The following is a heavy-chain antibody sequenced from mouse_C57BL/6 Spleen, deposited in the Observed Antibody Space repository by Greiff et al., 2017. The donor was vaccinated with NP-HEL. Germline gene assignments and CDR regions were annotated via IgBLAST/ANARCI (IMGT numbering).Heavy chain of an antibody. D-gene: IGHD2-3*01. CDR2: INPYNGGT. J-gene: IGHJ3*01. CDR1: GYTFTDYY. Sequence: VQLQQSGPVLVKPGASVKMSCKASGYTFTDYYMNWVKQSHGKSLEWIGVINPYNGGTSYNQKFKGKATLTVDKSSSTAYMELNSLTSEDSAVYYCARGVYDGYSWFAYWGKGTLVTVSA. CDR3: ARGVYDGYSWFAY. V-gene: IGHV1-19*01.